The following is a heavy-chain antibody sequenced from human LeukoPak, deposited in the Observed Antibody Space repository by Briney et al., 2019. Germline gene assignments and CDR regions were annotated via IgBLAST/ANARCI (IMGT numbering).Heavy chain of an antibody. Sequence: SETLSLTCTVSGGSISSYYWSWIRQPPGKGLEWIGYIYYSGSTNYNPSLKSRVTISVDTSKNQFSLKLSSVTAADTAVYYCASAPHDYGGYFDSWGQGTLVTVSS. CDR3: ASAPHDYGGYFDS. J-gene: IGHJ4*02. CDR1: GGSISSYY. V-gene: IGHV4-59*12. CDR2: IYYSGST. D-gene: IGHD4-23*01.